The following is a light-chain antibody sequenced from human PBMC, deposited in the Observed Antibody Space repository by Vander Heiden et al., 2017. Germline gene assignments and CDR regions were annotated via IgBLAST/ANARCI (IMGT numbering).Light chain of an antibody. Sequence: DILMTQSPSSLSASVGDRVTITCRASQSISSYLNWYQQKPGKAPKLLIYAASSLQSGVPSRFSGSGSGTDFTLTISSLQPEDFATYYCQQSYSTHPITFGHGTRLEIK. CDR3: QQSYSTHPIT. CDR2: AAS. J-gene: IGKJ5*01. V-gene: IGKV1-39*01. CDR1: QSISSY.